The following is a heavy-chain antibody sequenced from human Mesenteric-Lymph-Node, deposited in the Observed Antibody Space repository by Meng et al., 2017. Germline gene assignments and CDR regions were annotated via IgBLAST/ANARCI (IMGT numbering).Heavy chain of an antibody. V-gene: IGHV1-2*06. CDR3: ARDLVRVWFGESSFFDY. CDR1: GYTFTGYY. D-gene: IGHD3-10*01. Sequence: QVQLVQSGAAVKKPGASVKVSCKASGYTFTGYYMHWVRQAPGQGLEWMGRINPNSGGTDSAQTFQARVTMTWDTSISTAYMELNRLRSDDTAVYYCARDLVRVWFGESSFFDYWGQGTLVTVFS. J-gene: IGHJ4*02. CDR2: INPNSGGT.